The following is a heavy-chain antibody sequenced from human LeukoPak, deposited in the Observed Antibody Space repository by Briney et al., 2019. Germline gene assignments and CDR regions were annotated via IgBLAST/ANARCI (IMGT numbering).Heavy chain of an antibody. J-gene: IGHJ5*01. V-gene: IGHV3-33*01. Sequence: GGSLRLSCVASGFTFNKYGVHWVRQAPGKGLEWVAVIWYDGSYEYYADSVKGRLAISRDNDKNTVNLQMNSLRVEDTAVYYCARDGSGLAVRGWFDFWGQGTLVTVSS. D-gene: IGHD3-10*01. CDR2: IWYDGSYE. CDR3: ARDGSGLAVRGWFDF. CDR1: GFTFNKYG.